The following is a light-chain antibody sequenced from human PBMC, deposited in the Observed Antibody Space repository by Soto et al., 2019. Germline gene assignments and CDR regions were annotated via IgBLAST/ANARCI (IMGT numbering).Light chain of an antibody. CDR3: CSYAASSTFVA. V-gene: IGLV2-23*02. CDR1: SSDVGSYNL. CDR2: EVS. J-gene: IGLJ2*01. Sequence: QSVLTQPASVSGSPGQSITISCTGTSSDVGSYNLVSWYQQHPGKAPKLMIYEVSKRPSGVSNRFSGSKSGNTASLTISGLQAEDEADYYCCSYAASSTFVAFGGGTEVTVL.